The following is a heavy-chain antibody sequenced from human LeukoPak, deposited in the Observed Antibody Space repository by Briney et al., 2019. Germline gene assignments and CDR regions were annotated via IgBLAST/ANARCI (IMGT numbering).Heavy chain of an antibody. Sequence: GGSLRLSCVVSGFTFRNYWLGWVRQAPGKGLEWVANINQGGTERYYVDSVKGRFTISRDNAKSTLYMQMNSLRAEDTAVYYCARISSSRGFDSWGQGTLVTVSS. CDR3: ARISSSRGFDS. CDR1: GFTFRNYW. D-gene: IGHD6-6*01. J-gene: IGHJ4*02. CDR2: INQGGTER. V-gene: IGHV3-7*02.